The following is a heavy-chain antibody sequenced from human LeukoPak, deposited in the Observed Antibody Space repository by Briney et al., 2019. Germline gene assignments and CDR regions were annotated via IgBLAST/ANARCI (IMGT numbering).Heavy chain of an antibody. J-gene: IGHJ4*02. V-gene: IGHV3-23*01. CDR3: ANLIVDRFDY. CDR1: GFTFSSYA. D-gene: IGHD1-26*01. Sequence: GGSLRPSCAASGFTFSSYAMSWVRHAPGKGLEWVSAISGSGGSTYYADSVKGRFTISRDNSKNTLYLQMNGLRAEDTDVYYCANLIVDRFDYWGQGTLVTVSS. CDR2: ISGSGGST.